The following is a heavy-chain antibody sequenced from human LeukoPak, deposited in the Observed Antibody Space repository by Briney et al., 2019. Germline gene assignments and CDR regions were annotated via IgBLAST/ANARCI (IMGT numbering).Heavy chain of an antibody. CDR3: AREYQLLYSYDYGMDV. Sequence: ASVKVSCKASGYTFTRYGISWVRQAPRQGLEWVGWISAYNGNTNYAQKLQGRVAMTTDTSTSTAYMVLRSLRSDDTAVYYGAREYQLLYSYDYGMDVWGQGSTVIVSS. D-gene: IGHD2-2*01. CDR2: ISAYNGNT. J-gene: IGHJ6*02. CDR1: GYTFTRYG. V-gene: IGHV1-18*01.